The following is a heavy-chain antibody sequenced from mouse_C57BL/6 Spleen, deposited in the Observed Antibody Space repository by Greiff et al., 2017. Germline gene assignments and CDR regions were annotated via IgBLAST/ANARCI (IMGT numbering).Heavy chain of an antibody. J-gene: IGHJ3*01. CDR1: GYTFTDYY. D-gene: IGHD1-1*01. Sequence: QVQLQQSGPELVKPGASVKISCKASGYTFTDYYINWVKQRPGQGLEWIGWIYPGSGTTTYNEKFKGKATLTVDTSSSTDYMQLSCLTCEDSAVYFCASRVYGSPFAYWGQGTLVTVSA. CDR2: IYPGSGTT. V-gene: IGHV1-84*01. CDR3: ASRVYGSPFAY.